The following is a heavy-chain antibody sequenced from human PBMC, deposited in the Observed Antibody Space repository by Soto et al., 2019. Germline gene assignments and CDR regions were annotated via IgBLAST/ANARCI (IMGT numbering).Heavy chain of an antibody. CDR2: ISYDGSNK. J-gene: IGHJ6*02. Sequence: XGSLRLSCAASGFTFSSYAMHWVRQAPGKGLDWVAVISYDGSNKYYADSVKGRFTISRDNSKNTLYLQMNSLRAEDTAVYYCARVFELELRYYYGMDAWGQGTTVTVSS. CDR3: ARVFELELRYYYGMDA. D-gene: IGHD1-7*01. CDR1: GFTFSSYA. V-gene: IGHV3-30-3*01.